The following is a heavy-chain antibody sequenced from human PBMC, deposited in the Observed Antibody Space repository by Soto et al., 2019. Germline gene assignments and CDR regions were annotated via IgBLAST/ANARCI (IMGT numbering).Heavy chain of an antibody. V-gene: IGHV4-34*01. Sequence: QVQLQQWSAGLLKPSETLSLTCAVYGGSFSGYYWSWIRQPPGKGLEWIGEINHSGSTNYNPSLKSRVTISVDTSKNQFSLKLSSVTAADTAVYYCARGRYFDWLNYYYYYMDVWGKGTTVTVSS. CDR3: ARGRYFDWLNYYYYYMDV. CDR2: INHSGST. D-gene: IGHD3-9*01. CDR1: GGSFSGYY. J-gene: IGHJ6*03.